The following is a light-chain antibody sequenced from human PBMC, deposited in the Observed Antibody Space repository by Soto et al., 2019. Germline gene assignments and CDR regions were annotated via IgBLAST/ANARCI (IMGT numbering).Light chain of an antibody. CDR1: QGISSY. CDR2: AAS. Sequence: IRMTQSPSSFSASTGDRVTITCRASQGISSYLAWYQQKPGKAPKLLIYAASTLESGVPSRFSGSGSGTDFTLTISCLQSEDFATYYCQQYYSYPRTFGQGTKVEIK. CDR3: QQYYSYPRT. V-gene: IGKV1-8*01. J-gene: IGKJ1*01.